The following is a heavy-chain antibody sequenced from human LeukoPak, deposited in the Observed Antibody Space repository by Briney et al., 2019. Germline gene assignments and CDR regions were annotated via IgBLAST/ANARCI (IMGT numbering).Heavy chain of an antibody. V-gene: IGHV1-18*01. J-gene: IGHJ5*02. Sequence: GASVKVSCKASNYSFTSYGISWVRQAPGQGLEWMAWINAYNGDTNYAQKLQGRVTLTTETSTSTAYMELRSLRSDDTAVYYCSKKGQNGDYGKPAWGQGTLVTVSS. CDR1: NYSFTSYG. D-gene: IGHD4-17*01. CDR3: SKKGQNGDYGKPA. CDR2: INAYNGDT.